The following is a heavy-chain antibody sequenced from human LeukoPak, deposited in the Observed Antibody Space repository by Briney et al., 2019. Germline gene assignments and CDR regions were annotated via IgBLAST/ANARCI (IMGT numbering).Heavy chain of an antibody. V-gene: IGHV4-38-2*01. Sequence: SETLSLTCAVSGYSISSGYYWGWIRQPPGKGLEWIGSIYHSGSTYYNPSLKSRVTISVDTSKNQFSLKLRSVTAADTAVYYCARHSSSWKTGWFDPWGQGTLVTVSS. CDR2: IYHSGST. CDR1: GYSISSGYY. J-gene: IGHJ5*02. D-gene: IGHD6-13*01. CDR3: ARHSSSWKTGWFDP.